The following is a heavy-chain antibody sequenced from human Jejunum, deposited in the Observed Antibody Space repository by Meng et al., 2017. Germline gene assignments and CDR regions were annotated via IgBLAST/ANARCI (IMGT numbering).Heavy chain of an antibody. J-gene: IGHJ4*02. V-gene: IGHV4-4*02. CDR1: GGSISTSDW. CDR3: AREWSGSYRHFDY. Sequence: QVELPASGPSLLKPSGTLPLTGAVSGGSISTSDWWSWVRQPPGKGLEWIGEIHHSGSTNYNPSLKSRVTISVDKSKNQFSLKLNSVTAADTAVYYCAREWSGSYRHFDYWGQGTLVTVSS. D-gene: IGHD1-26*01. CDR2: IHHSGST.